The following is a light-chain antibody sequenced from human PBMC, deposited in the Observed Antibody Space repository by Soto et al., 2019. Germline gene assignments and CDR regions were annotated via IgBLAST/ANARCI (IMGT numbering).Light chain of an antibody. J-gene: IGKJ2*01. V-gene: IGKV3-15*01. CDR3: QQYDNWPPYT. Sequence: IIMTQSPATQSASPGERVTLSCRASRIININLAWYQQKPGQAPRLLIYGASTRAAGIPARFSGSGAGTEFTLIISSLQSEDSGVYYCQQYDNWPPYTFGQGTKLEIK. CDR1: RIININ. CDR2: GAS.